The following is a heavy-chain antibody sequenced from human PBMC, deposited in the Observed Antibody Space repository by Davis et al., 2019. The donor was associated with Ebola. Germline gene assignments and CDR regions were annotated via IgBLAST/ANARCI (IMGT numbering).Heavy chain of an antibody. CDR2: ITSDSGRT. Sequence: GESLKISCAATGFTFSSNSMNWVRQAPGKGLEWVSSITSDSGRTSYAESVKGRFTISRDNSKNTLYLQMDSLRAEDTAVYYCARSNWNYDYWGQGTLVTVSS. CDR1: GFTFSSNS. D-gene: IGHD1-1*01. CDR3: ARSNWNYDY. V-gene: IGHV3-21*01. J-gene: IGHJ4*02.